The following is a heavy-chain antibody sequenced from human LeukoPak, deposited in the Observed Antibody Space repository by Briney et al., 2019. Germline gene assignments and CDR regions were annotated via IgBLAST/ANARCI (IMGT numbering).Heavy chain of an antibody. Sequence: SETLSLTCTVSGFSISSGYYWGWIRQPPGERLEWIGSISHSWSTYYNPSLKSRVTISRDTSKKQFSLKLTSVTAADTAVYYCARHGGMVRGFFDAFDIWGQGTVVTVSS. V-gene: IGHV4-38-2*02. CDR2: ISHSWST. CDR1: GFSISSGYY. CDR3: ARHGGMVRGFFDAFDI. J-gene: IGHJ3*02. D-gene: IGHD3-10*01.